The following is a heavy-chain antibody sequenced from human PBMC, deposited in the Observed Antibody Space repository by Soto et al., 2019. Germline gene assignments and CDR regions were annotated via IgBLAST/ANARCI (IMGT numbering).Heavy chain of an antibody. CDR3: ARGIQLWSGVDY. D-gene: IGHD5-18*01. V-gene: IGHV4-61*01. CDR1: GGSVSSGSYY. CDR2: IYYSGST. Sequence: SETLSLTCTVSGGSVSSGSYYWSWIRQPPGKGLEWIGYIYYSGSTNYNPSLMSRVTISVDTSKNQFSLKLSSVTAADTAVYYCARGIQLWSGVDYWGQGTLVTVSS. J-gene: IGHJ4*02.